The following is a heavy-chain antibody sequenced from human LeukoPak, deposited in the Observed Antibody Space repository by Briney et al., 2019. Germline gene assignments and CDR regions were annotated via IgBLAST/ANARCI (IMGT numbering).Heavy chain of an antibody. CDR2: IIPIFGTA. V-gene: IGHV1-69*05. J-gene: IGHJ4*02. CDR3: ARDKRSYSSGWAFDY. CDR1: GGTFSSYA. D-gene: IGHD6-19*01. Sequence: GASVKVSCKASGGTFSSYAISWVRQAPGQGLEWMGRIIPIFGTANYAQKLQGRVTMTTDTSTSTAYMELRSLRSDDTAVYYCARDKRSYSSGWAFDYWGQGTLVTVSS.